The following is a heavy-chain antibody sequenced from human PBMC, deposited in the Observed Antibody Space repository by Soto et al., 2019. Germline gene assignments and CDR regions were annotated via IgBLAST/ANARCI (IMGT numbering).Heavy chain of an antibody. V-gene: IGHV1-58*01. CDR1: GFTFSSSA. CDR3: AADGYYYDGSYAFDI. D-gene: IGHD3-22*01. CDR2: IVVGSGHT. J-gene: IGHJ3*02. Sequence: QMQLVQSGPEVKKPGTSVKVSCKASGFTFSSSAVQWVRQARGQRLEWIGWIVVGSGHTNYAQKFQERVTITRDMSTSTAYMALSSLRSEDTAVYYCAADGYYYDGSYAFDIWGQGTTVTVSS.